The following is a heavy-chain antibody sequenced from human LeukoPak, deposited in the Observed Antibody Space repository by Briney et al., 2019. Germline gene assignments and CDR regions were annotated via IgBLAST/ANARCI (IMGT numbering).Heavy chain of an antibody. CDR1: GGSFSGYY. V-gene: IGHV4-34*01. J-gene: IGHJ5*02. CDR2: INHSGST. Sequence: KASETLSLTCAVYGGSFSGYYWSWIRQPPGKGLEWIGEINHSGSTSYNPSLKSRVTTSVDTSKNQFSLKLSSVTATDTAVYYCARGRIVATITVLYLNWFDPWGQGTLVTVSS. D-gene: IGHD5-12*01. CDR3: ARGRIVATITVLYLNWFDP.